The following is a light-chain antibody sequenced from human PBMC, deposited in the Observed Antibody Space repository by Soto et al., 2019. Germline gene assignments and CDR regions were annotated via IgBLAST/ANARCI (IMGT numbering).Light chain of an antibody. CDR2: GAS. V-gene: IGKV3-15*01. Sequence: EIVMTQSPATLSVSPGERATLSCRASQSVSSNLAWYQQKPGQAPRLLIYGASTRATGIPARFSGSGSGTEFNLTISSLQSEDFAVYFCQQYNSWLRTFCQGTKVEIK. CDR3: QQYNSWLRT. J-gene: IGKJ1*01. CDR1: QSVSSN.